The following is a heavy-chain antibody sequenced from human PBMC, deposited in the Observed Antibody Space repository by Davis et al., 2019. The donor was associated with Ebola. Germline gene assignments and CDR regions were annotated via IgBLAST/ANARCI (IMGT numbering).Heavy chain of an antibody. Sequence: HSQTPSLTRAISGDSVSSNSAAWNWIRQSPSRGLEWLGRTYYRSKWYNDYAVSVKSRITINPDTSKNQFSLQLNSVTPEDTAVYYCARDPIVAPSYNWFDPWGQGTLVTVSS. CDR1: GDSVSSNSAA. V-gene: IGHV6-1*01. CDR3: ARDPIVAPSYNWFDP. D-gene: IGHD3-22*01. J-gene: IGHJ5*02. CDR2: TYYRSKWYN.